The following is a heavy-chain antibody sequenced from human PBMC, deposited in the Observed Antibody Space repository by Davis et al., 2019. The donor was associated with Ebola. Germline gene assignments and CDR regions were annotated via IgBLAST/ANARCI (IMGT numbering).Heavy chain of an antibody. CDR3: AREPQGVVVVAATAY. CDR2: INHSGST. D-gene: IGHD2-15*01. Sequence: SETLSLTCAVYGGSFSGYYWSWIRQPPGKGLEWIGEINHSGSTNYNPSLKSRVTISVDTSKNQFSLKLSSVTAADTAVYYCAREPQGVVVVAATAYWGQGTLVTVSS. V-gene: IGHV4-34*01. J-gene: IGHJ4*02. CDR1: GGSFSGYY.